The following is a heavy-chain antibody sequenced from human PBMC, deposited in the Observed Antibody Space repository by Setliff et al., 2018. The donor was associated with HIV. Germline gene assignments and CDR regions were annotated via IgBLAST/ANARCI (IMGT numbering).Heavy chain of an antibody. Sequence: ASVKVSCKASGYTFTSYGISWVRQAPGQGLEWMGWISAYNGNTNYAQKFQGRVTMTRDTSISTAYMELGGLRSDDTAVYYCASKVFCTNGVCLDAFDIWGQGTMVTVSS. J-gene: IGHJ3*02. V-gene: IGHV1-18*01. CDR1: GYTFTSYG. CDR3: ASKVFCTNGVCLDAFDI. D-gene: IGHD2-8*01. CDR2: ISAYNGNT.